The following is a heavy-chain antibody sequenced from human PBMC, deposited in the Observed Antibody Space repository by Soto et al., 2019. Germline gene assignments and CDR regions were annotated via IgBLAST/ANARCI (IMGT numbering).Heavy chain of an antibody. V-gene: IGHV4-30-4*01. CDR1: GGSFRSDDYY. J-gene: IGHJ4*02. Sequence: SETLSLTCTVSGGSFRSDDYYWNWVRQPPGKGLEWIGYIDYSGHSYYNPSLKSRVTISVDTTKKQFSLRLSSVTAADTAVYYCARDEKANWGSGFDYCGQGTLVTVSS. CDR3: ARDEKANWGSGFDY. D-gene: IGHD7-27*01. CDR2: IDYSGHS.